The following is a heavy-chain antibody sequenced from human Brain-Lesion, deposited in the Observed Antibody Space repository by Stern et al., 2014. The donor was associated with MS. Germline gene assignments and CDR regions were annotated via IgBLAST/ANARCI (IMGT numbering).Heavy chain of an antibody. Sequence: QLQLQESGSGLMKPSQTLYLTCSVSGYSITSAAFSWTWLRPAPGNGLQWIGYMYYGGSALYNPSLRSRVNISADPSKQPYSLRRNAGTAADTAVYYCARGRSRVHPPLDPWGQGTLVTVSS. J-gene: IGHJ5*02. V-gene: IGHV4-30-2*01. CDR3: ARGRSRVHPPLDP. CDR2: MYYGGSA. CDR1: GYSITSAAFS. D-gene: IGHD2-2*01.